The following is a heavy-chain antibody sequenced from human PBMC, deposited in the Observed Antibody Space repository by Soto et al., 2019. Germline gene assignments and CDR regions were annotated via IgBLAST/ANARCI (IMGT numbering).Heavy chain of an antibody. CDR1: GFTFSSYA. CDR3: VKYRTPNWDYPGMDV. V-gene: IGHV3-64D*08. CDR2: IVSNGSTS. J-gene: IGHJ6*02. Sequence: DVHLVESGGGWVQPGGSLRLSCSASGFTFSSYAMHGVRQAPGKGLEYVSVIVSNGSTSYYAESVKGSFTISRDNSTNTLYLQMTSLRADDTAVDYCVKYRTPNWDYPGMDVWGQGTTVTVSS. D-gene: IGHD7-27*01.